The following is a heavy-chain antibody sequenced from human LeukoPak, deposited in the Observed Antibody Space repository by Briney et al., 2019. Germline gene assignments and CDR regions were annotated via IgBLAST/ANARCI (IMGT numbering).Heavy chain of an antibody. D-gene: IGHD3-22*01. Sequence: SQTLSLTCTVSGGSISSGSYYWSWIRQPGGRGLEWIVRIYTSGSTNYNPSLKSRVTISVDTSKNQFSLKLSSVTAADTAVYYCAREGRSDSTGRAFDYWGQGTLVTVSS. V-gene: IGHV4-61*02. J-gene: IGHJ4*02. CDR2: IYTSGST. CDR3: AREGRSDSTGRAFDY. CDR1: GGSISSGSYY.